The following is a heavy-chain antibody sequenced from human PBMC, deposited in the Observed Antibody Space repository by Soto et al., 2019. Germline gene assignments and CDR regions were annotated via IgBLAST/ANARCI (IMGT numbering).Heavy chain of an antibody. CDR3: ARDAPSPITMIVVVIPFDY. Sequence: GASVKVSCKASGYTFTSYGISWVRQAPGQGLEWMGWISAYNGNTNYAQKLQGRVTMTTDTSTSTAYMELRSPRSDDTAVYYCARDAPSPITMIVVVIPFDYWGQGTLVTVYS. CDR2: ISAYNGNT. J-gene: IGHJ4*02. V-gene: IGHV1-18*04. D-gene: IGHD3-22*01. CDR1: GYTFTSYG.